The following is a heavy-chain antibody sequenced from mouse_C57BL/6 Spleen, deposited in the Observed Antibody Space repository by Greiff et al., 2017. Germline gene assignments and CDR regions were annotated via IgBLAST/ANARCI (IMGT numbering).Heavy chain of an antibody. J-gene: IGHJ4*01. V-gene: IGHV5-16*01. Sequence: DVKLVESEGGLVQPGSSMKLSCTASGFTFSDYYMAWVRQVPEKGLEWVANINYDGSSTYYLDSLKSRFIISRDNAKNILYLQMSSLKSEDTATYYCARDPVVAPYAMDYWGQGTSVTVSS. CDR3: ARDPVVAPYAMDY. CDR1: GFTFSDYY. CDR2: INYDGSST. D-gene: IGHD1-1*01.